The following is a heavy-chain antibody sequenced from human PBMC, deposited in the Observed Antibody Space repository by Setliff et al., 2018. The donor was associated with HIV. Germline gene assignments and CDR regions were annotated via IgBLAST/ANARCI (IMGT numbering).Heavy chain of an antibody. Sequence: SGPTLEPTQTLTLTCTFSGFSLSTSGVGVGWIRQPPGKALEWLALIYWDDDKGYSPSLKNRLTITKDTSRNQVVLTMTNVDPVDTATYFCVHTNIVVVPVATPSYLDYWGQGTLVTVSS. V-gene: IGHV2-5*02. CDR1: GFSLSTSGVG. J-gene: IGHJ4*02. CDR2: IYWDDDK. CDR3: VHTNIVVVPVATPSYLDY. D-gene: IGHD2-2*01.